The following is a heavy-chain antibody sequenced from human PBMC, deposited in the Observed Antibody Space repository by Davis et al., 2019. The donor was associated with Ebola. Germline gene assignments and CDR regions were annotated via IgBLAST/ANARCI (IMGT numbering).Heavy chain of an antibody. D-gene: IGHD2-15*01. CDR2: IYPGDSDT. J-gene: IGHJ4*02. CDR3: ARALGYCSGGSCYGFDY. Sequence: GESLKISCKGSGYSFTSYWIGWVRQMLGKGLEGMGIIYPGDSDTRYSPSFQGQVTISADKSISTAYLQWSSLKASDTAMYYCARALGYCSGGSCYGFDYWGQGTLVTVSS. CDR1: GYSFTSYW. V-gene: IGHV5-51*01.